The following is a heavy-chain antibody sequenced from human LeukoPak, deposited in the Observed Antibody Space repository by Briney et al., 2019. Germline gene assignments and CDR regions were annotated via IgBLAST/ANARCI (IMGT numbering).Heavy chain of an antibody. J-gene: IGHJ4*02. CDR1: GFTFSSYG. CDR3: AKDSGSYSGPFDY. D-gene: IGHD1-26*01. CDR2: ISYDGSNK. V-gene: IGHV3-30*18. Sequence: HSGGSLRLSCAASGFTFSSYGMHWVRQAPGKGLEWVAVISYDGSNKYYADSVKGRFTISRDNSKNTLYLQMNSLRAEDTAVYYCAKDSGSYSGPFDYWGQGTLVTVSS.